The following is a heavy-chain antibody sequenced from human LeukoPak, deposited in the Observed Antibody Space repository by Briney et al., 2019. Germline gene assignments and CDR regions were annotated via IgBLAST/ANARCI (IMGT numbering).Heavy chain of an antibody. J-gene: IGHJ2*01. CDR2: IGVVGDT. V-gene: IGHV3-13*01. Sequence: GGSLRLSCAASGFTFSNYDFHWVRQAAGKGLEWVSAIGVVGDTYYSGSVKGRFTISRESAKNSLYLLMNSLRDGDTAEYYCAREYCSGGNCAGGFYFDLWGRGTPVTVSS. D-gene: IGHD2-15*01. CDR3: AREYCSGGNCAGGFYFDL. CDR1: GFTFSNYD.